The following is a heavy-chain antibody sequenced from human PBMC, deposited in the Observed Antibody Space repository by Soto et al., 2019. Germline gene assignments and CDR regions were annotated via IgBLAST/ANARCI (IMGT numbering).Heavy chain of an antibody. CDR1: GGSISSSSYY. CDR3: ARRFSITIFGVVNENWFDP. V-gene: IGHV4-39*01. CDR2: IYYSGST. J-gene: IGHJ5*02. D-gene: IGHD3-3*01. Sequence: SETLSLTCTVSGGSISSSSYYWGWIRQPPGKGLEWIGSIYYSGSTYYNPSLKSRVTISVDTSKNQFSLKLSSVTAADTAVYYCARRFSITIFGVVNENWFDPWGQGTLVTVSS.